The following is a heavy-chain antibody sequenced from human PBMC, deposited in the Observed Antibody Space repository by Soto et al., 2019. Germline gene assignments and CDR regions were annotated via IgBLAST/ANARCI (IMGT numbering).Heavy chain of an antibody. J-gene: IGHJ4*02. CDR2: IIPIFNSA. D-gene: IGHD6-6*01. CDR1: GGTFNNYA. Sequence: RASLKVSCKASGGTFNNYALSWVRQAPGQGLEWVGGIIPIFNSANYAQKFQGRVTITADDSTSTAYMELRSLRPDDTAVYYCARGGAARHLDYWGQGTPVTVSS. V-gene: IGHV1-69*13. CDR3: ARGGAARHLDY.